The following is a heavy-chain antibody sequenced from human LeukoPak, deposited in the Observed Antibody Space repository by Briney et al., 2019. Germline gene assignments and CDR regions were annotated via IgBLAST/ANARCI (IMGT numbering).Heavy chain of an antibody. V-gene: IGHV4-31*03. CDR2: IYYSGST. CDR3: ASLYSGYGLFDY. D-gene: IGHD5-12*01. J-gene: IGHJ4*02. Sequence: SETLSLTCTVSGGSISSGGYYWSWIRQHPGKGLEWIGYIYYSGSTYYNPSLKSRVTISVDTSKNQFSLKLSSVTAADTAVYYCASLYSGYGLFDYWGQGTLVTVSS. CDR1: GGSISSGGYY.